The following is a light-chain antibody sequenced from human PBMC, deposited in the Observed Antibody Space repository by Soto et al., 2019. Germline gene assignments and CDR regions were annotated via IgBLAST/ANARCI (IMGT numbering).Light chain of an antibody. CDR3: ETWDFNTRV. V-gene: IGLV4-60*02. CDR2: LEGSGSY. J-gene: IGLJ3*02. CDR1: SGHSSYI. Sequence: QSVLTQSSSASASLGSSVKLTCTLSSGHSSYIIAWHQQQPGKAPRYLMKLEGSGSYNTGSEVPDRFSGSSSGADRYLTISNLQFEDEADYYCETWDFNTRVFGGGTKVTVL.